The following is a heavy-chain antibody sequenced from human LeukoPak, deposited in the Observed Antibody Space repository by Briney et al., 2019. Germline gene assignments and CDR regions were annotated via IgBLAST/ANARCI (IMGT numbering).Heavy chain of an antibody. CDR1: GGSISSGGYY. D-gene: IGHD5-12*01. CDR3: AARIVATSNFDY. J-gene: IGHJ4*02. Sequence: SEPLSLTCTVSGGSISSGGYYWSWIRQHPGKGLEWIGYIYYSGSTYYNPSLKSRVTISVDTSKNQFSLKLNSVTAADTAVYYCAARIVATSNFDYWGQGTLVTVSS. V-gene: IGHV4-31*03. CDR2: IYYSGST.